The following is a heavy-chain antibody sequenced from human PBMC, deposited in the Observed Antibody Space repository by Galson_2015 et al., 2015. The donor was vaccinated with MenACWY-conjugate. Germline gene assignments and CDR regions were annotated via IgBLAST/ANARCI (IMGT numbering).Heavy chain of an antibody. D-gene: IGHD3-3*01. CDR2: IYYSGIT. CDR1: GGSISTSSYY. V-gene: IGHV4-39*07. Sequence: ATLSLTCTVSGGSISTSSYYWGWIRPPPGKGLERIGSIYYSGITYYNPSLKSRVTISIDTSKNHFSLKLSSVTAADTAVYFCARCLGYYIDISRPGCYVDPCGQGTLVAAAS. CDR3: ARCLGYYIDISRPGCYVDP. J-gene: IGHJ5*02.